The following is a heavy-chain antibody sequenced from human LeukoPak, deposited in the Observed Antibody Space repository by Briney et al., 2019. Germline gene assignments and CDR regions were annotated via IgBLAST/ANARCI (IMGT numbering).Heavy chain of an antibody. CDR2: MNPNSGNT. V-gene: IGHV1-8*01. Sequence: ASVKVSCKASGYTFTSYDINWVRQATGQGLEWMGWMNPNSGNTGYAQKFQGRVTMTRNTSISTAYMELSSLRSEDMAVYYCARERGAKLLWFGELSEGDWFDPWGQGTLVTVSS. CDR3: ARERGAKLLWFGELSEGDWFDP. D-gene: IGHD3-10*01. CDR1: GYTFTSYD. J-gene: IGHJ5*02.